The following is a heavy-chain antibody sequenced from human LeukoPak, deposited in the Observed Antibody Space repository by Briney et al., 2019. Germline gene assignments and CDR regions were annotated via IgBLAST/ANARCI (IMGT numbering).Heavy chain of an antibody. D-gene: IGHD3-3*02. V-gene: IGHV4-59*01. CDR1: GGSISSYY. CDR2: IYYSGST. Sequence: SETLSLTCTDSGGSISSYYWSWIRQPPGKGLEWIGYIYYSGSTNYNPSLKSRVTISVDTSKNQFSLKLSSVTAADTAVYYCARDNHFPYGMDVWGQGTTVTVSS. J-gene: IGHJ6*02. CDR3: ARDNHFPYGMDV.